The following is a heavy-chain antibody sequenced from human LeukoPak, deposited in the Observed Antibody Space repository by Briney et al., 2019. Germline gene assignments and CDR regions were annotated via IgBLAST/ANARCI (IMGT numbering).Heavy chain of an antibody. CDR1: GFTFSSYG. CDR3: AKDPDSKYYDILTGDY. J-gene: IGHJ4*02. CDR2: ISGRGGST. Sequence: GGTLRLSCAASGFTFSSYGMSWVRQAPGKGLEWVSAISGRGGSTYYADSVKGRFTISRDNSKNTLYLQMNSLRAEDTAVYYCAKDPDSKYYDILTGDYWGQGTLVTVSS. D-gene: IGHD3-9*01. V-gene: IGHV3-23*01.